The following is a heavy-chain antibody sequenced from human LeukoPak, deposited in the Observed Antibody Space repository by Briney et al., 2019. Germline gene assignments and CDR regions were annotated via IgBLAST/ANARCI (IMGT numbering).Heavy chain of an antibody. CDR1: GFTVSSNY. Sequence: GGSLRLSCAASGFTVSSNYMSWVRQAPGKGLEWVSVIYSGGSTCYADSVKGRFTISRDNSKNTLYLQMNSLRAEDTAVYYCARDRVEMATIGIWSAFDIWGQGTMVTVSS. V-gene: IGHV3-53*01. D-gene: IGHD5-24*01. CDR2: IYSGGST. J-gene: IGHJ3*02. CDR3: ARDRVEMATIGIWSAFDI.